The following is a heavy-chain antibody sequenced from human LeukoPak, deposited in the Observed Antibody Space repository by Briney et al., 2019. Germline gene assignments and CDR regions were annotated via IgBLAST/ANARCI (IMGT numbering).Heavy chain of an antibody. CDR1: GGSISSSSYY. J-gene: IGHJ4*02. V-gene: IGHV4-39*07. CDR2: IYYSGST. CDR3: ARGEYDDILTGYYHFDS. D-gene: IGHD3-9*01. Sequence: SETLSLTCTVSGGSISSSSYYWGWIRQPPGKGLEWIGSIYYSGSTYYNPSFKSRVTMSVDTSKNQFSLKLSSVTAADTAAYYCARGEYDDILTGYYHFDSWGQGTVVSVSS.